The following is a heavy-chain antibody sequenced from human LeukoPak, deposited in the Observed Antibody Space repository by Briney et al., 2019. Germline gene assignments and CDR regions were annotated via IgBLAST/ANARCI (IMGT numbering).Heavy chain of an antibody. D-gene: IGHD1-26*01. J-gene: IGHJ4*02. CDR1: GYTLTELS. Sequence: ASVKVSCQVSGYTLTELSIHWVRQTPAKGLEWMGFVDLEDDETMYAQKFQDRVSMTEDTSTDTVYMELSSLRSEDTAVYYCATVGATGHFDYWGQGTLVTVSS. CDR3: ATVGATGHFDY. V-gene: IGHV1-24*01. CDR2: VDLEDDET.